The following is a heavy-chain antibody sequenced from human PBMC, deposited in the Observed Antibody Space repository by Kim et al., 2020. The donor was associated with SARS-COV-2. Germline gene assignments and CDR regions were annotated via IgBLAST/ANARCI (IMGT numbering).Heavy chain of an antibody. V-gene: IGHV3-33*01. D-gene: IGHD3-9*01. CDR1: GFTFSSYG. J-gene: IGHJ6*02. CDR3: AREVLNNFDWFHYGMDV. Sequence: GGSLRLSCAASGFTFSSYGMHWVRQAPGKGLEWVAVIWYDGSNKYYADSVKGRFTISRDNSKNTLYLQMNSLRAEDTAVYYCAREVLNNFDWFHYGMDVWGQGNTVTVS. CDR2: IWYDGSNK.